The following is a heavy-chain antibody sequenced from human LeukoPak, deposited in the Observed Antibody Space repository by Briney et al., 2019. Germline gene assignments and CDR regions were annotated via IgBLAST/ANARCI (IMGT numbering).Heavy chain of an antibody. CDR2: ISSSSTTI. CDR1: GFTFNNYA. D-gene: IGHD6-13*01. J-gene: IGHJ4*02. CDR3: ARGVGYSSSQDY. V-gene: IGHV3-48*04. Sequence: GGSLRLSCAASGFTFNNYAMNWVRQAPGKGPEWVSYISSSSTTIYYADSVKGHFTISSDNARNSLYLQMNSLRAEDTAVYYCARGVGYSSSQDYWGQGTLVTVSS.